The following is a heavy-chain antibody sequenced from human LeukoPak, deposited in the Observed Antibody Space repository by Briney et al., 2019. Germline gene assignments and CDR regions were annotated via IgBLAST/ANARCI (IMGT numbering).Heavy chain of an antibody. D-gene: IGHD1-26*01. Sequence: PGGALRLSCAASRFIFSNYDIHWVRRAPGKGLEWVAAISYDGHNKYYTDSVKGRFTIARDYSTNTLYLHMNSLKPDDTSLYACAKVSVGAPRLDYWGQGTMVTVSS. J-gene: IGHJ4*02. CDR2: ISYDGHNK. CDR1: RFIFSNYD. CDR3: AKVSVGAPRLDY. V-gene: IGHV3-30*18.